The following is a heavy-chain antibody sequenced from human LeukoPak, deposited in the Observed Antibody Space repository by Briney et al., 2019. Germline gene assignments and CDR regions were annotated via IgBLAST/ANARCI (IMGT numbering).Heavy chain of an antibody. Sequence: ASVKVSCKASGYTFTGYYMHWVRQAPGQGLEWMGWMNPNSGNTGYAQKFQGRVTMTRNTSISTAYMGLSSLRSEDTAVYYCARVMVDIVATHYGMDVWGQGTTVTVSS. CDR2: MNPNSGNT. D-gene: IGHD5-12*01. CDR3: ARVMVDIVATHYGMDV. J-gene: IGHJ6*02. CDR1: GYTFTGYY. V-gene: IGHV1-8*02.